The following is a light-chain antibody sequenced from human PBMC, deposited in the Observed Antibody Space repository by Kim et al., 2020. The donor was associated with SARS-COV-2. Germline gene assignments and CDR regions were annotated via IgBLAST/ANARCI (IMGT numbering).Light chain of an antibody. Sequence: SYELTQPPSVSVSPGQTASITCSGDKLGDKSVCWYQQKPGQSPAPVIFQDTKRPSGIPERFSGSKSGNTATLTISGTQPTDEAYYYCQVWDSSTKGVFGG. CDR3: QVWDSSTKGV. V-gene: IGLV3-1*01. CDR2: QDT. J-gene: IGLJ3*02. CDR1: KLGDKS.